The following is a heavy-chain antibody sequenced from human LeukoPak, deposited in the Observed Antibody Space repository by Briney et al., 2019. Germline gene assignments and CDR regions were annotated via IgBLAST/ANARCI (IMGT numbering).Heavy chain of an antibody. D-gene: IGHD3-22*01. J-gene: IGHJ4*02. V-gene: IGHV4-4*07. CDR3: ARGPSPDYYDSSGYYYFDY. Sequence: PSETLSLTCTVSGGSISSYYWSWIRQPAGKGLEWIGRIYTSGSTNYNPSLKSRVTISVDTSKNQFSLKLSSVTAADTAVYYCARGPSPDYYDSSGYYYFDYWGQGTLVTVSS. CDR2: IYTSGST. CDR1: GGSISSYY.